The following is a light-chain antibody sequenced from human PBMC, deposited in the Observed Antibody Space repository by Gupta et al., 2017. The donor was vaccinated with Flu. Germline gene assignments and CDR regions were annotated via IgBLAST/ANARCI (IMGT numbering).Light chain of an antibody. Sequence: DVVMTQSPDSLAVSLGERATINCKSSQSVLYSSTNKNFLAWYQQKPGQPPKLLFYWASTRQSGVPDRFSGRGSGTDFTLTISSLQAEDVAVYYCQQEVNTPWTFGQGTKVEIK. CDR1: QSVLYSSTNKNF. V-gene: IGKV4-1*01. CDR2: WAS. J-gene: IGKJ1*01. CDR3: QQEVNTPWT.